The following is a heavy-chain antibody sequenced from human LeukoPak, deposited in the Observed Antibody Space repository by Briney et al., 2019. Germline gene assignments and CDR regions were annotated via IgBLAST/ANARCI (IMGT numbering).Heavy chain of an antibody. CDR1: GGTFSSYA. V-gene: IGHV1-69*06. D-gene: IGHD6-13*01. J-gene: IGHJ4*02. CDR2: IIPIFGTA. CDR3: ARTPSFQAAASPFDY. Sequence: SVKVSCTASGGTFSSYAISWVRQAPGQGLEWMGGIIPIFGTANSAQKFKGRVTITADKSTSIAYMELSSLRSEDTAVYYCARTPSFQAAASPFDYWGQGTLVTVSS.